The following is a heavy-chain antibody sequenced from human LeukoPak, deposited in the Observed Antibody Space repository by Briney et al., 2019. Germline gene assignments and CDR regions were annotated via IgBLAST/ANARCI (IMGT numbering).Heavy chain of an antibody. Sequence: ASLKVSGKASGYSFTAHYIQWVRRAPGQGLEWMGWINPNSGGTESAQKFQGRVTMTRDTSINTAYMEVSRLRSDDTAVYYCASIGGTSLEYWGQGTLVTVSS. CDR3: ASIGGTSLEY. CDR1: GYSFTAHY. D-gene: IGHD4-23*01. CDR2: INPNSGGT. J-gene: IGHJ4*02. V-gene: IGHV1-2*02.